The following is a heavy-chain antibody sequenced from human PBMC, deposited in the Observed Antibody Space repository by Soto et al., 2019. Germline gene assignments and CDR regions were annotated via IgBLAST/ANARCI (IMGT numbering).Heavy chain of an antibody. V-gene: IGHV5-10-1*01. CDR3: ARQGILTGYFPHYYGMDV. CDR1: GCSFTSYW. CDR2: IDPSDSYT. J-gene: IGHJ6*02. D-gene: IGHD3-9*01. Sequence: PGESLKISCKGSGCSFTSYWISWVRQMPGKGLEWMGRIDPSDSYTNYSPSFQGHVTISADKSISTAYLQWSSLKASDTAMYYCARQGILTGYFPHYYGMDVWGQGTTVTVSS.